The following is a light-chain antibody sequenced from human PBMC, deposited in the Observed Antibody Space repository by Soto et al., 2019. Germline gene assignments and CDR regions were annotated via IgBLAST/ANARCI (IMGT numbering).Light chain of an antibody. CDR1: QSLLHSNGYNY. CDR2: LGS. V-gene: IGKV2-28*01. CDR3: MQALQTLRFT. J-gene: IGKJ3*01. Sequence: DIVMTQSPLSLPVTPGEPASISCRSSQSLLHSNGYNYLDWYLQKPGQSPQLLIYLGSNRASGVPDRFSGSASGTDFTLKISRVEAEDVGVYYCMQALQTLRFTFGPGTKVDIK.